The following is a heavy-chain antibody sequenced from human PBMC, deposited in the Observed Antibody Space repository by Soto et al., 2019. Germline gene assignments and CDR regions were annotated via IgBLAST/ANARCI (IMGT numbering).Heavy chain of an antibody. V-gene: IGHV3-33*01. D-gene: IGHD3-22*01. CDR3: ARDPGRDSPIDY. CDR1: GLTLSDYG. J-gene: IGHJ4*02. CDR2: IWHDGGEK. Sequence: QVQLVESGGGVVQPGRSLRLSCTASGLTLSDYGMHWVRQAPGKGLEWVAVIWHDGGEKYYADSVTGRFTISRDNSKNTVHLQIDSLGTEDTALYYCARDPGRDSPIDYSGQGTLVTVSS.